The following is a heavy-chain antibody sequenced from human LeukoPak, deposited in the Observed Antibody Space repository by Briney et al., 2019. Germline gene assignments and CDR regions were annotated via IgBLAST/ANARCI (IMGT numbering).Heavy chain of an antibody. V-gene: IGHV4-4*07. D-gene: IGHD3-10*01. Sequence: SETLSLTCTVSGASISNYYWSWIRQPAGKGLEWIGRIYTSGSTNYNPSLKSRVTMSVDTSRNHFSPKLSSVTAADTAVYYCARSPPWVPSYMDVWGKGTTVTISS. CDR2: IYTSGST. CDR3: ARSPPWVPSYMDV. CDR1: GASISNYY. J-gene: IGHJ6*03.